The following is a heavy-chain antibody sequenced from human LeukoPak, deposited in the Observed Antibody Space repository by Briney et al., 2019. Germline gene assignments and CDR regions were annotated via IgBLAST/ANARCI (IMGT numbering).Heavy chain of an antibody. Sequence: PSETLSLTCTVSGDITHYWGWIRQPPGKGLECIGSIYFSGSTYYNPSLKSRVTISVDTSKNQFSLKLSSVTAADTAVYYCAIFREHQGGFDYWGQGTLVTVSS. D-gene: IGHD3-10*01. CDR1: GDITHY. J-gene: IGHJ4*02. V-gene: IGHV4-39*07. CDR3: AIFREHQGGFDY. CDR2: IYFSGST.